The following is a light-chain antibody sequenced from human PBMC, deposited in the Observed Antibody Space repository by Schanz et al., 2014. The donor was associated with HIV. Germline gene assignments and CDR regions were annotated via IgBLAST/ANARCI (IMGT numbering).Light chain of an antibody. CDR2: EVN. CDR3: ISYTRDTVL. CDR1: SSDLGRLNC. Sequence: QSALTQPASVSGSPGQSISISCTGTSSDLGRLNCVSWYQQHPGKAPKLMIYEVNQRPSGVPDRFSGSKSGTSASLAISGLQPEDEADYYCISYTRDTVLFGGGTKLTVL. V-gene: IGLV2-14*01. J-gene: IGLJ2*01.